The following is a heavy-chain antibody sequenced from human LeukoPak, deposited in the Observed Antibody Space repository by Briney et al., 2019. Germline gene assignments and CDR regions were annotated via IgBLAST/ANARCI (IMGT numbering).Heavy chain of an antibody. CDR3: ARDGYSYGSVDY. D-gene: IGHD5-18*01. CDR1: GFTFDDYA. Sequence: PGGSLRLSCAASGFTFDDYAMHWVRQAPGKGLEWVSGISWNSGSIGYADSVKGRFTISRDNAKNSLYLQMNSLRAEDTALYYCARDGYSYGSVDYWGQGTLVTVSS. CDR2: ISWNSGSI. V-gene: IGHV3-9*01. J-gene: IGHJ4*02.